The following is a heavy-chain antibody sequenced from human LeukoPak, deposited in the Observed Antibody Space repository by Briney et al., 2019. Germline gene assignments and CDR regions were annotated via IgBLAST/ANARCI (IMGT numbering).Heavy chain of an antibody. CDR2: ISYDGSNK. D-gene: IGHD3-22*01. Sequence: GGSLRLSCAASGFTFSSYAMHWVRQAPGKGLEWVAVISYDGSNKYYADSVKGRFTISRDNSKNTLYLQMNSLRAEDTAVYYCARDRTNYYDFDYWGQGTLVTVSS. V-gene: IGHV3-30-3*01. CDR3: ARDRTNYYDFDY. J-gene: IGHJ4*02. CDR1: GFTFSSYA.